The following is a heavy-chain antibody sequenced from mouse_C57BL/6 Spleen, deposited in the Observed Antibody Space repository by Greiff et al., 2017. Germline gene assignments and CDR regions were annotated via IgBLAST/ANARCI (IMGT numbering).Heavy chain of an antibody. D-gene: IGHD2-2*01. J-gene: IGHJ3*01. V-gene: IGHV14-4*01. CDR1: GFNIKDDY. CDR3: TIGRYYGSAWFAY. CDR2: IDPENGDT. Sequence: VQLQQSGAELVRPGASVKLSCTASGFNIKDDYMHWMKQRPEQGLEWIGWIDPENGDTEYASKFQGKATITADTSSNTAYLQLSRLTSEDTAVYYCTIGRYYGSAWFAYWGQGALVTVSA.